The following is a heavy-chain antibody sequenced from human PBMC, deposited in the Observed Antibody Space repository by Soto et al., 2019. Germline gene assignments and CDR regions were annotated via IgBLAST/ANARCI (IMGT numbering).Heavy chain of an antibody. CDR3: ARGPGGPDGPGDY. V-gene: IGHV1-3*01. D-gene: IGHD2-15*01. J-gene: IGHJ4*02. CDR2: INAGNGNT. Sequence: ASVKVSCTASGYTFTNYAMHWVRQAPGQRLEWMGWINAGNGNTKYSQKFQGRVTITRDTSASTAYMDLSSLRSEDTAVYYCARGPGGPDGPGDYWGQGTLVTVSS. CDR1: GYTFTNYA.